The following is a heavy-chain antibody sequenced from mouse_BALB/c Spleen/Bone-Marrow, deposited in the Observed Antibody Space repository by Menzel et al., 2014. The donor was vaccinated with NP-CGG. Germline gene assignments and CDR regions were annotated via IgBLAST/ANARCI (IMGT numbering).Heavy chain of an antibody. J-gene: IGHJ3*01. V-gene: IGHV1-77*01. Sequence: QVQLQQSGAELARPGASVKLSCKASGYTFTDYYINWMKQRTGQGLEWIGEFYPGSDNTYYNEKFKGKATLTADKSSSTTYMQLSSLTSEDSAVYFCARTTTATSYWGQGTLVTVSA. CDR1: GYTFTDYY. CDR2: FYPGSDNT. CDR3: ARTTTATSY. D-gene: IGHD1-2*01.